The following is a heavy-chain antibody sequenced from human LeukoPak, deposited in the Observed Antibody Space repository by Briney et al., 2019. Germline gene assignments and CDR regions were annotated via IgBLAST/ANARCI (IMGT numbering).Heavy chain of an antibody. D-gene: IGHD6-19*01. CDR1: GGSISSYY. J-gene: IGHJ1*01. CDR3: ARHVGQQWLAD. CDR2: IYYSGST. V-gene: IGHV4-59*08. Sequence: SETLSLTCTVFGGSISSYYWSWIRQPPGKGLEWIGYIYYSGSTNYNPSLKSRVTISVDTSKNQFSLKLSSVTAADTAVYYCARHVGQQWLADWGQGTLVTVSS.